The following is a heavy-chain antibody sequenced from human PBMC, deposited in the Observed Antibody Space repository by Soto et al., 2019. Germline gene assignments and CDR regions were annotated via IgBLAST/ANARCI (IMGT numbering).Heavy chain of an antibody. CDR2: IYYSGST. J-gene: IGHJ5*02. CDR1: GGSIISYY. V-gene: IGHV4-59*08. CDR3: ARGRGYSYGLDP. D-gene: IGHD5-18*01. Sequence: ETLSLTCTVSGGSIISYYWSWIRQPPGKGLEWIGYIYYSGSTNYNQSLKSRVAISLDTSKNQFSLSLSSVTAADTAVYYCARGRGYSYGLDPWGQGTLVTVSS.